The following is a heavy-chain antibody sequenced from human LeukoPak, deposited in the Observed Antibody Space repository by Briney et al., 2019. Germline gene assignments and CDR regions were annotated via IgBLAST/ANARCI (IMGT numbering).Heavy chain of an antibody. CDR1: GYTFTGYY. CDR2: INPKSGGT. CDR3: ARAWGCSSASCYNFDY. D-gene: IGHD2-2*01. J-gene: IGHJ4*02. V-gene: IGHV1-2*02. Sequence: ASVKVSCKASGYTFTGYYMHWVRQAPGQGLEWMGWINPKSGGTNYAQKFQDRVTMTRDTSINTAYMELSRLRSDDTAVYYCARAWGCSSASCYNFDYWGQGTLVTVSS.